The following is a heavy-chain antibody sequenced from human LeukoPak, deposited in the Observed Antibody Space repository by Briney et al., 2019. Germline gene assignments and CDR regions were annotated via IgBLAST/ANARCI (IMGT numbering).Heavy chain of an antibody. V-gene: IGHV1-69*04. CDR2: IIPIFVIA. CDR3: ARARTTVTGNYYYGMDV. CDR1: GGTFSSYA. Sequence: SVKVSCKASGGTFSSYAISWVRQAPGQGLEWMGRIIPIFVIANYAQKFQGRVTITANKSTSTAYMELSSLRSEDTAVYYCARARTTVTGNYYYGMDVWGQGTTVTVSS. J-gene: IGHJ6*02. D-gene: IGHD4-17*01.